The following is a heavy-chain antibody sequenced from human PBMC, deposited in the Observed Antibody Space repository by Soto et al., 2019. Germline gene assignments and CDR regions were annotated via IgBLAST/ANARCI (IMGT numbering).Heavy chain of an antibody. V-gene: IGHV4-39*01. CDR1: GGSITSRSSY. J-gene: IGHJ4*02. Sequence: QLQLQESGPGLVRPSETLSLTCSVSGGSITSRSSYWAWIRQPPGKGLEWIGTFFSGSTFSNPSRGSRGTISKDTARNQFSLELTSVAATATAMYYCATTRGLAVGGSFNYWGQGALVTVS. CDR3: ATTRGLAVGGSFNY. CDR2: FFSGST. D-gene: IGHD6-13*01.